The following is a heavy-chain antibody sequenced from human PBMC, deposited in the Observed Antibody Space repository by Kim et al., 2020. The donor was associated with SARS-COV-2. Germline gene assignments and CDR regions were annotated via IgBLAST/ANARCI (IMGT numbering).Heavy chain of an antibody. J-gene: IGHJ4*02. Sequence: GGSLRLSCAASGFTFSSYGMSWVRQAPVPGLEWVSTLSGSGSDIYYADSAKGRFTTPRDNSKNTLYLQMNSLSAEDTAVYYCAKRYFAVVSDFDSWGQGTLVIVSP. D-gene: IGHD3-9*01. CDR1: GFTFSSYG. CDR2: LSGSGSDI. V-gene: IGHV3-23*01. CDR3: AKRYFAVVSDFDS.